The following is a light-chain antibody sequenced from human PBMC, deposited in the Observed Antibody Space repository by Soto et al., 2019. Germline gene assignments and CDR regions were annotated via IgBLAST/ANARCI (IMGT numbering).Light chain of an antibody. V-gene: IGLV1-47*01. J-gene: IGLJ1*01. CDR3: AAWDDSLRXV. CDR1: SSNIGSNY. CDR2: RNN. Sequence: QSVLTQPPSASGTPGQRVTISCSGSSSNIGSNYVYWYQQLPGTAPKLLIYRNNQRPSGVPDRFSGSKSGTSASLAISGLRSEDEADYYCAAWDDSLRXVFGTGTKVTVL.